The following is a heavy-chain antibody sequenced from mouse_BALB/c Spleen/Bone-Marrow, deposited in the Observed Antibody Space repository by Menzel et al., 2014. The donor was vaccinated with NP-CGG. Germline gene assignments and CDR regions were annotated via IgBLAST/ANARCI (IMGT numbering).Heavy chain of an antibody. CDR1: GFSLTSYG. CDR3: ARMDRSSYAMDY. V-gene: IGHV2-2*02. CDR2: IWSGGST. J-gene: IGHJ4*01. Sequence: QVQLKESGPGLVQPSQSLSITCTVSGFSLTSYGVHWVRQSPGKGLEWLGVIWSGGSTDYNAAFKSRLSISKDNSKSQVLFKMNSLQPNDTAIYYCARMDRSSYAMDYWGQGTSVTVSS. D-gene: IGHD2-14*01.